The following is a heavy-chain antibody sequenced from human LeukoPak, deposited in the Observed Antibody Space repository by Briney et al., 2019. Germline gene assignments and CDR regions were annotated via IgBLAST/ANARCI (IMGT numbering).Heavy chain of an antibody. CDR1: GFTFSSYW. V-gene: IGHV3-7*01. J-gene: IGHJ6*03. CDR3: ASSYGNNYYYYMDV. Sequence: GGSLRLSCAASGFTFSSYWMSWVRQAPGKGLEWVANIKQDGSEKYYVDSVKGRFTISRDNAKNSLYLQMNSLRAEDTAVYYCASSYGNNYYYYMDVWGKGTTVTVSS. D-gene: IGHD1/OR15-1a*01. CDR2: IKQDGSEK.